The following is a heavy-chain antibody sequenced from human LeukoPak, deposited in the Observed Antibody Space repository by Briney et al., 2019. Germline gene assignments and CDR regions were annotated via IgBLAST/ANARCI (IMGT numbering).Heavy chain of an antibody. CDR3: AIGYSSSWYIFDY. V-gene: IGHV4-59*01. CDR2: IYYSGST. Sequence: SETLSLTCTVSGGSISSYYWSWIRQPPGKGLEWIGYIYYSGSTNYNPSLKSRVTISVGTSKNQFSLKLSSVTAADTAVYYCAIGYSSSWYIFDYWGQGTLVTVSS. D-gene: IGHD6-13*01. J-gene: IGHJ4*02. CDR1: GGSISSYY.